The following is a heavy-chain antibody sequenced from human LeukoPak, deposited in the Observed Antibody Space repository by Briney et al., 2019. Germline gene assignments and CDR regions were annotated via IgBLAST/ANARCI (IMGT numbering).Heavy chain of an antibody. CDR2: IYHSGST. CDR3: TKSDGYDLIRI. Sequence: SETLSLTCAVSGGSISSSNWWSWVRQPPGKGLEWIGEIYHSGSTNYNPSLKSRVTISVDKSKNQFSLKLSSVTAADTAAYYCTKSDGYDLIRICGRGTMVTVSS. CDR1: GGSISSSNW. D-gene: IGHD3/OR15-3a*01. J-gene: IGHJ3*02. V-gene: IGHV4-4*02.